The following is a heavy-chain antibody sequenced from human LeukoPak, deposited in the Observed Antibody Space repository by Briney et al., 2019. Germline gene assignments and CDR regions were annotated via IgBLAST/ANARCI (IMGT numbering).Heavy chain of an antibody. Sequence: PSETLSLTCTVSGASIISGNYFWGWVRQPPGKRLEWIGSWHHSGITDYNPSLKSRVTIDADTSKNQFSLKLASVAAADSAVYFCARQYEFWGQGTLVTVSS. V-gene: IGHV4-39*01. CDR1: GASIISGNYF. CDR3: ARQYEF. CDR2: WHHSGIT. J-gene: IGHJ4*02. D-gene: IGHD3-10*01.